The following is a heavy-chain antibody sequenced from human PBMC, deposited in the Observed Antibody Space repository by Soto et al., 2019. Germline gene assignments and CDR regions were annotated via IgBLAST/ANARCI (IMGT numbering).Heavy chain of an antibody. D-gene: IGHD3-22*01. CDR3: AKATGRYHDSSGLIDY. CDR1: GFTFNNYA. V-gene: IGHV3-23*01. Sequence: EVQLLESGGGLVQPGGSLRLSCAASGFTFNNYAMSWVRQAPGKGLEWVSIISGNGGGKYIVESVKGRFTMSRDNPKNTLYLEMNSLRVEDTAIYYCAKATGRYHDSSGLIDYWGQGTLVTVSS. CDR2: ISGNGGGK. J-gene: IGHJ4*02.